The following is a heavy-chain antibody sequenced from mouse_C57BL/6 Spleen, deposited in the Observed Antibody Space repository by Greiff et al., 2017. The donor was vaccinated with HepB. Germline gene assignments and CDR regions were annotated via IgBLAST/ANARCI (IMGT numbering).Heavy chain of an antibody. Sequence: QVQLKESGAELVRPGASVTLSCKASGYTFTDYEMHWVKQTPVHGLEWIGAIDPETGGTAYNQKFKGKAILTADKSSSTAYMELRSLTSEDSAVYYCTRWEFITTVVADFDYWGQGTTLTVSS. D-gene: IGHD1-1*01. V-gene: IGHV1-15*01. J-gene: IGHJ2*01. CDR3: TRWEFITTVVADFDY. CDR1: GYTFTDYE. CDR2: IDPETGGT.